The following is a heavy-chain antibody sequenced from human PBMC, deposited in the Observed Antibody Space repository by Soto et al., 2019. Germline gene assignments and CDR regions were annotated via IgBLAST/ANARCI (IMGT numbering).Heavy chain of an antibody. J-gene: IGHJ4*02. CDR2: ISAYNGNT. CDR3: ASDRWEKVAAADPFDY. Sequence: QVQLVQSGAEVKKPGASVKVSCKASGYTFTSYGISWVRQAPGQGLEWMVWISAYNGNTNYAQKLQGRVTMTTDTTTSTAYREPRSVSSVATAGYYCASDRWEKVAAADPFDYWGQGTLVTVSS. CDR1: GYTFTSYG. V-gene: IGHV1-18*01. D-gene: IGHD6-13*01.